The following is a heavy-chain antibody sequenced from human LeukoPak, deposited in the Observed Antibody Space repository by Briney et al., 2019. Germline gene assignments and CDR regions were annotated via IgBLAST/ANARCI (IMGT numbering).Heavy chain of an antibody. CDR1: GGSISSSSYY. D-gene: IGHD7-27*01. J-gene: IGHJ3*02. CDR2: IYYSGST. V-gene: IGHV4-30-4*08. CDR3: ARPQTGDRRAFDI. Sequence: SETLSLTCTVSGGSISSSSYYWGWIRQPPGKALGWIGYIYYSGSTYYNPSLKSRVTISVDTCKNQFSLKLSSVTAADTAVYYCARPQTGDRRAFDIWGQGTMVTVSS.